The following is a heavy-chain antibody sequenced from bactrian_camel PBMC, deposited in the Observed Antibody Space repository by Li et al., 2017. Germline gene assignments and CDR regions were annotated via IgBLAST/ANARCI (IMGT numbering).Heavy chain of an antibody. CDR3: ATRRGSRVFPCSIPSLRRGDFAY. CDR1: GEVKRVGC. CDR2: IGNDGST. J-gene: IGHJ6*01. V-gene: IGHV3S53*01. Sequence: HVQLEESGGGSVQVGGSLQLSCTAHGEVKRVGCMAWFRQAPGKDREGVAVIGNDGSTTYGDSVKGRVTISKDSGKLAPYLQMNSLKPEDTAIYYCATRRGSRVFPCSIPSLRRGDFAYWGQGTQVTVS. D-gene: IGHD6*01.